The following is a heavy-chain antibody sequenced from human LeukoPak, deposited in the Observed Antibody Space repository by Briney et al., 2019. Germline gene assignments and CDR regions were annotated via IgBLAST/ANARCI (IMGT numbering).Heavy chain of an antibody. D-gene: IGHD2-15*01. CDR2: IYYSGNT. V-gene: IGHV4-59*01. CDR3: ARESGGIDY. J-gene: IGHJ4*02. Sequence: SETLSLTCTVSGGSISSYYWSWIRQPPGKGLEWIGYIYYSGNTHYNPSLKSRVTISVDTSKNQFSLKLSSVTAADTAVYYCARESGGIDYWGQGALVTVSS. CDR1: GGSISSYY.